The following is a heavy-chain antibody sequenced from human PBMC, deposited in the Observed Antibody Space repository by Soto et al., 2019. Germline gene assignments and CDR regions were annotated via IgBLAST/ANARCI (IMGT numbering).Heavy chain of an antibody. Sequence: GGSLRLSCAASGFTFSSYGMHWVRQAPGKGLEWVAVISYDGSNKYYADSVKGRFTISRDNSKNTLYLQMNSLRAEDTAVYYCAKDRGFMVRDTFDPWGQGTLVTVSS. CDR1: GFTFSSYG. V-gene: IGHV3-30*18. J-gene: IGHJ5*02. D-gene: IGHD3-10*01. CDR2: ISYDGSNK. CDR3: AKDRGFMVRDTFDP.